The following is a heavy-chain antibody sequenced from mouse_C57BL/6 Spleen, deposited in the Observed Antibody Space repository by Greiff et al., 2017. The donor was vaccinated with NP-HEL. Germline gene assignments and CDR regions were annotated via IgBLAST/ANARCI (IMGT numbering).Heavy chain of an antibody. Sequence: VQLQQSDAELVKPGASVKISCKVSGYTFTDHTIHWMKQRPEQGLEWIGYIYPRDGSTKYNEKFKGKATLTADKSSSTAYMQLNSLTSEDSAVYVCANYYEYDDGLYWYVDVWGTGTTVTVSS. CDR2: IYPRDGST. CDR1: GYTFTDHT. V-gene: IGHV1-78*01. J-gene: IGHJ1*03. D-gene: IGHD2-4*01. CDR3: ANYYEYDDGLYWYVDV.